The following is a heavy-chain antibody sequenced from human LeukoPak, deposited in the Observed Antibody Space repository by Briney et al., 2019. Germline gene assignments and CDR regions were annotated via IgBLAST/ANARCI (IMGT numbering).Heavy chain of an antibody. V-gene: IGHV3-23*01. CDR2: ISGGGGST. CDR3: ARGGGLDV. Sequence: GGSLRLSCAASGFTFTSYSMNWVRQAPGKGLEWVSTISGGGGSTYYADSVKGRFTISRDNSKSTLYLQVNSLRAEDTAVYFCARGGGLDVWGQGATVTVSS. CDR1: GFTFTSYS. D-gene: IGHD3-16*01. J-gene: IGHJ6*02.